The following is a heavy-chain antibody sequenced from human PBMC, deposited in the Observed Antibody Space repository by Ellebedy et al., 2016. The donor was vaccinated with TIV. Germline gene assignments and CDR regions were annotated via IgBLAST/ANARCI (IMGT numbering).Heavy chain of an antibody. CDR3: ARDRGDSTNLDVFDI. D-gene: IGHD1-1*01. V-gene: IGHV1-46*01. Sequence: ASVKVSXXASGYSFTSYHMHWVRQAPGQGLEWMGVINPSCGSTTYAQNFQGRVTMTRDTYTSTAYMKLRSLRSDYTAVYYCARDRGDSTNLDVFDIWGQGTMVTVSS. J-gene: IGHJ3*02. CDR2: INPSCGST. CDR1: GYSFTSYH.